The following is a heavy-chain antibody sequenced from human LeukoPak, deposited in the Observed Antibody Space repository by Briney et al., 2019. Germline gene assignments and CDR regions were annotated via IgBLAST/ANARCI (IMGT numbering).Heavy chain of an antibody. CDR1: GGSVSSGSYY. CDR2: IYDSGST. CDR3: ARDPSGYFNY. D-gene: IGHD3-22*01. J-gene: IGHJ4*02. Sequence: SETLSLTCTVSGGSVSSGSYYWSWTRQPPGKGVEWIGYIYDSGSTNYNPSLKSRVTISVDTSKNQFSLKLSSVTAADTAVYYCARDPSGYFNYWGQGTLVTVSS. V-gene: IGHV4-61*01.